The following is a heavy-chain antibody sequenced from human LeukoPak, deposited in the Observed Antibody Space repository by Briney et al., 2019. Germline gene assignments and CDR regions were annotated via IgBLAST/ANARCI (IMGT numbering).Heavy chain of an antibody. CDR2: IYYSGST. Sequence: PSETLSLTCTVSGGSISSYYWSWIRQPPGKGLEWIGYIYYSGSTNYNPSLKSRVTISVDTSKNQFSLKLSSVTAADTAVYYCARVEGSSSWYGNYYYYGMDVWGKGTTVTASS. D-gene: IGHD6-13*01. V-gene: IGHV4-59*01. J-gene: IGHJ6*04. CDR1: GGSISSYY. CDR3: ARVEGSSSWYGNYYYYGMDV.